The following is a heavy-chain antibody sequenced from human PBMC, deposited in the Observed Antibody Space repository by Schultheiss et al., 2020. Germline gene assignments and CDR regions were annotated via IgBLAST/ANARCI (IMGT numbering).Heavy chain of an antibody. CDR3: ARDPSGAVAGRFDY. CDR2: ISYDGSNK. Sequence: SLRLSCAASGFTFSSYAMHWVRQAPGKGLEWVAVISYDGSNKYYADSVKGRFTISRDNSKNTLYLQMNSLRAEDTAVYYCARDPSGAVAGRFDYWGQGTLVTVSS. J-gene: IGHJ4*02. D-gene: IGHD6-19*01. CDR1: GFTFSSYA. V-gene: IGHV3-30*04.